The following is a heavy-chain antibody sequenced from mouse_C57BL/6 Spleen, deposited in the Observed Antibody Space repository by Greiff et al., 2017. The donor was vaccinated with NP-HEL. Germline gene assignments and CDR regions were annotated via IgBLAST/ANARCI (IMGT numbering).Heavy chain of an antibody. CDR1: GYTFTDYY. J-gene: IGHJ4*01. Sequence: VQLQQSGPELVKPGASVKISCKASGYTFTDYYMNWVKQSHGKSLEWIGDINPNNGGTSYNQKFKGKATLTVDKSSSTAYMELRSLTSEDSAVYYCARRSIYYDYDGGLMDYWGQGTSVTVSS. D-gene: IGHD2-4*01. CDR3: ARRSIYYDYDGGLMDY. V-gene: IGHV1-26*01. CDR2: INPNNGGT.